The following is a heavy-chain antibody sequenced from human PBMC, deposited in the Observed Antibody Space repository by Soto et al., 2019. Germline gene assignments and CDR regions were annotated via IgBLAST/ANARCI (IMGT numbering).Heavy chain of an antibody. CDR3: ARLLYYYDSSAQPRPFDI. V-gene: IGHV1-69*13. CDR1: GGTFSSYA. Sequence: SVKVSCKASGGTFSSYAISWVRQAPGQGXEWMGGIIPIFGTANYAQKFQGRVTITADESTSTAYMELSSLRSEDTAVYYCARLLYYYDSSAQPRPFDIWGQGTMVTVSS. D-gene: IGHD3-22*01. CDR2: IIPIFGTA. J-gene: IGHJ3*02.